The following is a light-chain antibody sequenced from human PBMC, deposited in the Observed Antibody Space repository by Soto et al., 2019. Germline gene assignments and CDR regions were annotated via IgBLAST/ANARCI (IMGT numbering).Light chain of an antibody. CDR2: DAS. CDR3: QQRSNWPPRIT. J-gene: IGKJ3*01. Sequence: EIMLTQSPATLSLSPGERASLSCRASQSVTTYLAWYQQKPGQAPRLLIYDASNRATGIPARFSGSGSGTDFTLTISSLEPEDFAVYYCQQRSNWPPRITFGPGTRVDL. CDR1: QSVTTY. V-gene: IGKV3-11*01.